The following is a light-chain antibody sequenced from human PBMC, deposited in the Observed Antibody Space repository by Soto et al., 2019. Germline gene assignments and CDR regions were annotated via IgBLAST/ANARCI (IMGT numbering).Light chain of an antibody. CDR3: QQYNNWPPLT. J-gene: IGKJ4*01. CDR2: GAS. V-gene: IGKV3-15*01. Sequence: EIVMTQSPGTLSVSPGDRATLSCRASQSVSSNLAWYQQKPGQAPRLLIYGASTRATGIPARFSGSGSGTEFILTISSLQSEDFAVYYCQQYNNWPPLTFGGGTKVEIK. CDR1: QSVSSN.